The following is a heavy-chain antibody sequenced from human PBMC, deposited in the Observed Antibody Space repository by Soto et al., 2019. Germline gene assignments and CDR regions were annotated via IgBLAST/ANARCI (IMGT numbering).Heavy chain of an antibody. CDR2: MNPNTGNT. D-gene: IGHD6-25*01. CDR3: ARRKERSGPNYFDY. CDR1: GYTFSTYD. V-gene: IGHV1-8*01. Sequence: EQLVQSGAEVKKPGASVKVSCKTSGYTFSTYDINWVRQAPGQGLEWMGWMNPNTGNTGYAQKFRGRVTLTRNTSISTAYMELMSLKTEDTAVYFCARRKERSGPNYFDYWGQGTLVTVSS. J-gene: IGHJ4*02.